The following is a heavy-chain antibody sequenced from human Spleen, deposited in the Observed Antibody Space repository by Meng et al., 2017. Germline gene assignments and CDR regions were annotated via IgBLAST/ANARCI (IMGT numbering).Heavy chain of an antibody. CDR2: ISYDGSNK. CDR3: RGQSNYGMDV. J-gene: IGHJ6*02. V-gene: IGHV3-30*04. CDR1: GFTFSSYA. Sequence: GGSLRLSCAASGFTFSSYAMHWVRQAPGKGLEWVAVISYDGSNKYYADSVKGRFTISRDSSKNSLYLQMNSLRTEDTALYYCRGQSNYGMDVWGQGTTVTVSS. D-gene: IGHD3-10*01.